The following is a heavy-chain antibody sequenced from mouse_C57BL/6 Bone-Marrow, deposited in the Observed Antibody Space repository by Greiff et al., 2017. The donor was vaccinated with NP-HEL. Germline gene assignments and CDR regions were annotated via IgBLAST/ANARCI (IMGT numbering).Heavy chain of an antibody. CDR1: GISITTGNYR. CDR2: IYYSGTI. CDR3: ARGNYYGSMYFDY. Sequence: VQLKESGPGLVKPSQTVFLTCTVTGISITTGNYRWSWIRQFPGNKLEWIGYIYYSGTITYNPSLTSRTTITRDTPKNQFFLEMNSLTAEDTATYYCARGNYYGSMYFDYWGQGTTLTVSS. D-gene: IGHD1-1*01. J-gene: IGHJ2*01. V-gene: IGHV3-5*01.